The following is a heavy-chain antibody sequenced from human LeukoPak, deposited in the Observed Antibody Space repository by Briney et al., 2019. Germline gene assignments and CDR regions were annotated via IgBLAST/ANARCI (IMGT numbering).Heavy chain of an antibody. CDR2: MNPNSGGT. V-gene: IGHV1-2*04. J-gene: IGHJ3*02. D-gene: IGHD2-2*01. CDR3: ARYSRYCSSTSCYNTYSDAFDI. CDR1: GYTFTGYY. Sequence: ASVKVSCKASGYTFTGYYMHWSRQAPGQGLEWMGWMNPNSGGTNYAQKFQGWITMTRDTSISTAYMELSRLRSDDTAVYYCARYSRYCSSTSCYNTYSDAFDIWGQRTMVTVSS.